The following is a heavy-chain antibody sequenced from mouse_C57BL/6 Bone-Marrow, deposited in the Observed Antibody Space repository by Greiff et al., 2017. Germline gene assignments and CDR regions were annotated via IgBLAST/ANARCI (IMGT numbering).Heavy chain of an antibody. CDR3: ASYYYGPHWDFGG. V-gene: IGHV1-63*01. D-gene: IGHD1-1*01. CDR1: GYTFTNYW. Sequence: QVQLQQSGAELVRPGTSVKMSCKASGYTFTNYWIGWAKQRPGHGLEWIGDIYPGGGYTNYNEKFKGKATLTADKSSSTAYMQFSSLTSEDSAIYCGASYYYGPHWDFGGWGTGATVTVAS. J-gene: IGHJ1*03. CDR2: IYPGGGYT.